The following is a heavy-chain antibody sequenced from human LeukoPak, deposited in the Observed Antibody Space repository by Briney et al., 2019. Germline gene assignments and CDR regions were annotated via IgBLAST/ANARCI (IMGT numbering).Heavy chain of an antibody. V-gene: IGHV1-18*01. Sequence: ASVKVSCKASGYTFTSYGLCWVRQAPGQGLEWMGWISGSTGNTDYAQKFQDRVTMTTDTSTKTANMELRGLRSDDTAVYYCARDLGHNSSWFDASDIWGQGTMVTVSS. CDR2: ISGSTGNT. CDR1: GYTFTSYG. J-gene: IGHJ3*02. D-gene: IGHD6-13*01. CDR3: ARDLGHNSSWFDASDI.